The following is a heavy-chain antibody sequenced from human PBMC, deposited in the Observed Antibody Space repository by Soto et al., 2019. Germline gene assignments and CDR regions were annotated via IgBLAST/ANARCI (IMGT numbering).Heavy chain of an antibody. CDR3: AKGGEGYCSSTSCYGGGPF. D-gene: IGHD2-2*01. CDR1: GFTFDDYA. J-gene: IGHJ3*01. CDR2: ISWNSGSI. V-gene: IGHV3-9*01. Sequence: GGSLRLSCAASGFTFDDYAMHWVRQAPGKGLEWVSGISWNSGSIGYADSVKGRFTISRDNAKNSLYLQMNSLRAEDTALYYCAKGGEGYCSSTSCYGGGPFWGQGTMVTVSS.